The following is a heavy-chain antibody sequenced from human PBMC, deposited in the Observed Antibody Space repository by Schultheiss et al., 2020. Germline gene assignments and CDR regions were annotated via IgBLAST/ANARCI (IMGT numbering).Heavy chain of an antibody. CDR2: ISSSSSYI. V-gene: IGHV3-21*05. D-gene: IGHD3-16*01. CDR3: ARRGRDP. Sequence: SCAASGFTFSSYAMHWIRQAPGKGLEWVSYISSSSSYIYYADSVKGRFTISRDNAKNSLYLQMNSLRAEDTAVYYCARRGRDPWGQGTLVTVSS. CDR1: GFTFSSYA. J-gene: IGHJ5*02.